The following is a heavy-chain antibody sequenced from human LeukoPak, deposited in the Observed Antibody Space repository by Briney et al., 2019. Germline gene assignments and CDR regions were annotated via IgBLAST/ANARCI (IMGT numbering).Heavy chain of an antibody. D-gene: IGHD2-2*01. J-gene: IGHJ4*02. CDR2: IRYDGSNQ. V-gene: IGHV3-30*02. Sequence: PGGSLRLSCAASGFTFSTYGMHWVRQAPGKGLEWVTFIRYDGSNQYYADSVKGRFTVSRDNSKNTLYLQMNSLRTEDTAVYYCARVSRLRRHIVVVPAAMQDSDYDSSGQPLAYWGQGTLVTASS. CDR1: GFTFSTYG. CDR3: ARVSRLRRHIVVVPAAMQDSDYDSSGQPLAY.